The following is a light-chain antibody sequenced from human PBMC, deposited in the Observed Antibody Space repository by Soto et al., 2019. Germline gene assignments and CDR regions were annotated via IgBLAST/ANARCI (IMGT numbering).Light chain of an antibody. J-gene: IGKJ3*01. CDR2: AAS. CDR1: QDIRKV. V-gene: IGKV1-27*01. CDR3: QKYSSVPV. Sequence: DIQMTQSPPSLSASVGDRVTITCRASQDIRKVVAWYQQKPGKAPKLLIYAASPLQSGVPTRFRGSGSGTDFTLPSNSLPPEDVATCSCQKYSSVPVFGPGTKVEIK.